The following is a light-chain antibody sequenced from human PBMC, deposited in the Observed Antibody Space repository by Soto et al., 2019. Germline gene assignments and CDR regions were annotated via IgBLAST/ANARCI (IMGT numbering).Light chain of an antibody. CDR1: QSVSSAY. J-gene: IGKJ1*01. Sequence: EIVLTQSPGTLSLSPGERATLSCRASQSVSSAYLAWYQQKPGQTPRLLIYGTSTRATGVPGRFSGSGSGTDFNLTISRLEPEDLAVYYCQQYATSRWTFGPGTKVEI. CDR3: QQYATSRWT. CDR2: GTS. V-gene: IGKV3-20*01.